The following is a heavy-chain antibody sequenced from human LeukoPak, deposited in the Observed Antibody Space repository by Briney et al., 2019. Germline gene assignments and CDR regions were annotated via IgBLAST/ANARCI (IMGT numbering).Heavy chain of an antibody. CDR2: ISGSGGST. D-gene: IGHD5-18*01. CDR3: AKDRLGYSYGIGFDY. CDR1: GFTFSSYA. V-gene: IGHV3-23*01. J-gene: IGHJ4*02. Sequence: PGGSLRLSCAASGFTFSSYAMSWARQAPGKGLEWVSAISGSGGSTYYADSVKGRFTISRDNSKNTLYLQMNSLRAEDTAVYYCAKDRLGYSYGIGFDYWGQGTLVTVSS.